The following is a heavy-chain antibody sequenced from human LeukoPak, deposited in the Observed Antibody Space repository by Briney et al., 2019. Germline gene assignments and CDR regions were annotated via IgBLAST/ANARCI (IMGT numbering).Heavy chain of an antibody. CDR3: ASVGATDY. D-gene: IGHD1-26*01. Sequence: SETLTLTCTVSGCTISSGSYYWIWIPQPAGKGLEWIRCIYTSSSNYYNPSLKSRVTISVDTTKNQFSLKLSPVTAAATAVYYCASVGATDYWGQGTGVTVSS. CDR2: IYTSSSN. J-gene: IGHJ4*02. V-gene: IGHV4-61*02. CDR1: GCTISSGSYY.